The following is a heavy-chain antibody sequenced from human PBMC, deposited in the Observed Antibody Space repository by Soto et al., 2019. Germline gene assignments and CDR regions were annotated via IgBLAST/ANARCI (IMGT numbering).Heavy chain of an antibody. CDR2: IYYSGST. CDR3: ASRGGGYYQYYYYGMDV. Sequence: SETLSLTCTVSGGSISSSSYYWGWIRQPPGKGLEWIGSIYYSGSTYYNPSLKSRVTISVDTSKNQFSLKLSSVTAADTAVYYCASRGGGYYQYYYYGMDVWGQGTTVTVSS. J-gene: IGHJ6*02. CDR1: GGSISSSSYY. D-gene: IGHD3-22*01. V-gene: IGHV4-39*01.